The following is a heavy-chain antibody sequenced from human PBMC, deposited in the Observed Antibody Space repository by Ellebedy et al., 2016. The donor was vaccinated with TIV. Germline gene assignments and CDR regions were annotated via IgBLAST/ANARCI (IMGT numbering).Heavy chain of an antibody. Sequence: SETLSLTXSVSGGSISSGRFHWNWIRQPAGKGLEWLGRIYTTGGVDYNPSLKGRITMSIDTSTNQLSLRLTSVTAADTAVYYCARGRGINGTTHHFGFDPWGQGTLVTVSS. V-gene: IGHV4-61*02. J-gene: IGHJ5*02. D-gene: IGHD1-14*01. CDR2: IYTTGGV. CDR3: ARGRGINGTTHHFGFDP. CDR1: GGSISSGRFH.